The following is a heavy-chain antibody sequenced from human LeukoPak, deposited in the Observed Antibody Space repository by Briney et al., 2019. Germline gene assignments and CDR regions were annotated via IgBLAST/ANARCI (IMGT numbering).Heavy chain of an antibody. V-gene: IGHV4-38-2*02. J-gene: IGHJ4*02. CDR3: PPRKGYSSSWSLGGGFDY. CDR1: GYSITNGYY. Sequence: SETLSLTCTVSGYSITNGYYWGWIRQPPGKGLEWIGSIFHRGNAYYNPSLKSRVTISVDTSKNQFSLKLSSVTAADTAVYYCPPRKGYSSSWSLGGGFDYWGQGTLVTVSS. D-gene: IGHD6-13*01. CDR2: IFHRGNA.